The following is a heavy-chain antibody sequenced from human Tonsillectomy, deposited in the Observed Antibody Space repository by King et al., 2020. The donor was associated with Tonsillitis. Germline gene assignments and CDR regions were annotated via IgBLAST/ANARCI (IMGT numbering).Heavy chain of an antibody. J-gene: IGHJ4*02. CDR2: INTKIGDP. CDR3: ASHKGLSDSSGYYYDFDY. V-gene: IGHV7-4-1*02. CDR1: GYTFTTYA. D-gene: IGHD3-22*01. Sequence: VQLVESGSELKKPGASVKVSCKASGYTFTTYATNWVRQAPGQGLEWMGWINTKIGDPAYAQGFTGRFVFSLDTSVSTAYLQISSLKAEDTAVYYCASHKGLSDSSGYYYDFDYWGQGTLVTVSS.